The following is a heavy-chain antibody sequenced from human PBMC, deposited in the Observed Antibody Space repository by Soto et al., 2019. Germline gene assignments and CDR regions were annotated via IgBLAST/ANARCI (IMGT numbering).Heavy chain of an antibody. CDR2: IIPIFGTT. V-gene: IGHV1-69*15. Sequence: QVQLVQSGAELKKPGSSVKVSCKASGGTFSNYAITWVRQAPGQGLEWLGRIIPIFGTTDYAQKFQGRVTITADESPTTGYMELSSLRSDDTAGYYCAKDGGREGYFGNWFDPWGQGTLVTVSS. CDR1: GGTFSNYA. CDR3: AKDGGREGYFGNWFDP. D-gene: IGHD2-15*01. J-gene: IGHJ5*02.